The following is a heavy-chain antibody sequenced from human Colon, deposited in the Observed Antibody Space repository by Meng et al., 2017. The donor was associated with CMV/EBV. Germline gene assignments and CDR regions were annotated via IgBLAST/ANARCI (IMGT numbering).Heavy chain of an antibody. D-gene: IGHD2-2*01. Sequence: GGSLRLSCEASGFAISTYAMTWVRQAPGKGLEWVSAISESGYNTYYADSVKGRFTISRDHSKNTLYLEMNSLRAEDTAEYYCAKASCSSTTCPYRGDYYYYYIMDVWGQGTAVTVSS. CDR2: ISESGYNT. V-gene: IGHV3-23*01. J-gene: IGHJ6*02. CDR1: GFAISTYA. CDR3: AKASCSSTTCPYRGDYYYYYIMDV.